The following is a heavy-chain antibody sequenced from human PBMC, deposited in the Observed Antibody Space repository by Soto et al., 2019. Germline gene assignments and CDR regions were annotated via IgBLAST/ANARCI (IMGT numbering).Heavy chain of an antibody. Sequence: GGSLRLSCVASGFTFSNYAMTWVRQAPGKGLEWVALISYDGSNKYYADSVKGRFTISRDNSKNTLYLQMNSLRAEDTAVYYCGISGYNSGSLDYWGQGTLVTVSS. CDR2: ISYDGSNK. CDR3: GISGYNSGSLDY. CDR1: GFTFSNYA. D-gene: IGHD6-19*01. V-gene: IGHV3-30-3*01. J-gene: IGHJ4*02.